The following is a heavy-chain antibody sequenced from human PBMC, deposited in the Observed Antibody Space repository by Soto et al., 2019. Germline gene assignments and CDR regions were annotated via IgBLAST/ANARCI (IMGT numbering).Heavy chain of an antibody. CDR1: GGSIRSGGYF. D-gene: IGHD6-13*01. V-gene: IGHV4-31*03. J-gene: IGHJ4*02. Sequence: VQLQESGPGLVKPSQTLSLTCTVSGGSIRSGGYFWSWVRQHPGKGLEWIGSIYYRGGTSYNPSLESRVAMSVDTSKNEFTLKVNSVTAADTAIYYCARFAKEENPKLESWYAFDFWGRGTLVTVSS. CDR3: ARFAKEENPKLESWYAFDF. CDR2: IYYRGGT.